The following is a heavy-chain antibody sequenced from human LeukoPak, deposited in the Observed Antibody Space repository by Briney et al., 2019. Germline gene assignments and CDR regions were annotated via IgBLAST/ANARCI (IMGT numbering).Heavy chain of an antibody. CDR3: AKDRGDWGVLYYYYGMDV. CDR2: ISYDGSNK. D-gene: IGHD3-10*01. J-gene: IGHJ6*02. CDR1: GFTFSSYG. V-gene: IGHV3-30*18. Sequence: GSLRLSCAASGFTFSSYGMHWVRQAPGKGLEWVAVISYDGSNKYYADSVKGRFTISRDNSKNTLYLQMNSLRAEDTAVYYCAKDRGDWGVLYYYYGMDVWGQGTTVTVSS.